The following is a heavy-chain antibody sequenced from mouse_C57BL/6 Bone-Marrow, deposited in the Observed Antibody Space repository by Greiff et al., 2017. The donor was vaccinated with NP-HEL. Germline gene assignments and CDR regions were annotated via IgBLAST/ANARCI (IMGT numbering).Heavy chain of an antibody. CDR1: GFNIKDDY. V-gene: IGHV14-4*01. J-gene: IGHJ4*01. CDR3: TLYDGYYGAMDY. D-gene: IGHD2-3*01. CDR2: IDPENGDT. Sequence: EVQLQQSGAELVRPGASVKLSCTASGFNIKDDYMHWVKQRPEQGLEWIGWIDPENGDTEYASKFQGKATITADTSSNTAYLQLSSLTSEDTAVYYCTLYDGYYGAMDYWGQGTSVTVSS.